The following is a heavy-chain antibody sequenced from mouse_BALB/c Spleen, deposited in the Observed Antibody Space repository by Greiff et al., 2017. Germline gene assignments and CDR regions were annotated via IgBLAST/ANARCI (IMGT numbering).Heavy chain of an antibody. Sequence: QVQLKQPGAELVKPGASVKLSCKASGYTFTSYWMHWVKQRPGQGLEWIGEINPSNGRTNYNEKFKSKATLTVDKSSSTAYMQLSSLTSEDSAVYYCARKEISYYGNYVGVYWGQGTSVTVSS. CDR3: ARKEISYYGNYVGVY. D-gene: IGHD2-10*01. V-gene: IGHV1S81*02. CDR1: GYTFTSYW. CDR2: INPSNGRT. J-gene: IGHJ4*01.